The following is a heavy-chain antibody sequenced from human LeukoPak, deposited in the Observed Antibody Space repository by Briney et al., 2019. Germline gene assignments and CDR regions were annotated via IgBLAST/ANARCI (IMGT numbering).Heavy chain of an antibody. D-gene: IGHD2-2*01. J-gene: IGHJ3*02. Sequence: PGGSLRLSCAASGFTFSSYSMNWVRQAPGKGLEWVSYISSSSSTIYYADSVKGRFTISRDNAKNSLYLQMNSLRAEDTAVYYCARDHYIVVGPAAGAFDIWGQGTMVTVSS. V-gene: IGHV3-48*01. CDR1: GFTFSSYS. CDR2: ISSSSSTI. CDR3: ARDHYIVVGPAAGAFDI.